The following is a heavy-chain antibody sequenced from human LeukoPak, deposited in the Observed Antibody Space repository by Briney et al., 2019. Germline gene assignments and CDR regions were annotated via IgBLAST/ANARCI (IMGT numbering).Heavy chain of an antibody. J-gene: IGHJ6*03. CDR3: ARAQGPSGSYFYMDV. D-gene: IGHD1-26*01. V-gene: IGHV4-34*01. CDR2: IYHSGST. CDR1: GGSFSGYY. Sequence: SETLSLTCAVYGGSFSGYYWSWIRQPPGKGLEWIGEIYHSGSTNYNPSLKSRVTISVDKSKNQFSLKLSSVTAADTAVYYCARAQGPSGSYFYMDVWGKGTTVTVSS.